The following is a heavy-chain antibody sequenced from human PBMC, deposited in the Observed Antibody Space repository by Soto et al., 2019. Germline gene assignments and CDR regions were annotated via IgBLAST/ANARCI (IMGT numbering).Heavy chain of an antibody. D-gene: IGHD1-26*01. CDR3: AKGAYSGSYWDY. CDR1: GFTFSSYG. V-gene: IGHV3-30*18. Sequence: QVQLVESGGGVVQPGRSLRLSCAASGFTFSSYGMHWVRQAPGKGLEWVAVITYDGSNKYYADSVKGRFTISRDKSKNTRELQMNSLRAEDTAVYYCAKGAYSGSYWDYWGQGTLVTVSS. J-gene: IGHJ4*02. CDR2: ITYDGSNK.